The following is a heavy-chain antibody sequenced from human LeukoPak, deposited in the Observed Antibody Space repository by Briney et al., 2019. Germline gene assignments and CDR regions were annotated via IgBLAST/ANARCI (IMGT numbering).Heavy chain of an antibody. CDR2: IIPIFGTA. CDR3: ARVHCSSTGCRRDMYYFDY. Sequence: GASVKVSCKASGGTFSSYAISWVRQAPGQGLEWMGGIIPIFGTANYAQKFQGRVTITADESTSTAYMELSSLRSEDTAVYYCARVHCSSTGCRRDMYYFDYWGQGTLVTVSS. D-gene: IGHD2-2*01. CDR1: GGTFSSYA. V-gene: IGHV1-69*01. J-gene: IGHJ4*02.